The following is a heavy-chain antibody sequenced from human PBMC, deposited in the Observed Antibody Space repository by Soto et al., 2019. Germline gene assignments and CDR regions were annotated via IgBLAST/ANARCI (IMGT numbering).Heavy chain of an antibody. CDR1: GGSISSGGYS. J-gene: IGHJ6*02. CDR3: ARAHYGDYGYGMDV. Sequence: QLQLQESGSGLVKPSQTLSLTCAVSGGSISSGGYSWIWIRQPPGKGLEWIGYIYHSGYTYYNPSLXXXVXXSVDRSKNQFSLKLSSVTAAAPAVYYCARAHYGDYGYGMDVWGQGTTVTVSS. CDR2: IYHSGYT. V-gene: IGHV4-30-2*01. D-gene: IGHD4-17*01.